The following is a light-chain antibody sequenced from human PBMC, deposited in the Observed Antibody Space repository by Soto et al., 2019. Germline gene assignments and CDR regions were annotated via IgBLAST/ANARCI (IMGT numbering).Light chain of an antibody. CDR1: HSISTN. J-gene: IGKJ4*01. Sequence: MQSARTISVYPKKIDLVACSTSHSISTNRAWDQQKPGQAPRLLIYGASTRDTHIPDRFSCTGSETELTLSGSSLQSADFAIYYCQQYSDWPLVTFSEGTKVDIK. CDR2: GAS. CDR3: QQYSDWPLVT. V-gene: IGKV3-15*01.